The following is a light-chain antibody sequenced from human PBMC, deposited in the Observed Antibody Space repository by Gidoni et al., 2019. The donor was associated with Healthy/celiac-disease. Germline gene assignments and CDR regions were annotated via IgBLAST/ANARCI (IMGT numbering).Light chain of an antibody. Sequence: EIVITQSPATLSVSPGERATLTCSASQSVSSNLAWYQQKPDQAPRLLNYGASTRATSIPARFSGSGSGTEFTLTIRSLQSEDFAVYYWQQYNNWWTFGQGTKVEIK. CDR2: GAS. CDR3: QQYNNWWT. J-gene: IGKJ1*01. CDR1: QSVSSN. V-gene: IGKV3-15*01.